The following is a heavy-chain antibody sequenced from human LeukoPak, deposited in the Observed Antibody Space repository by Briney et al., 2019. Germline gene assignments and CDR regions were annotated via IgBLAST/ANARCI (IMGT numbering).Heavy chain of an antibody. V-gene: IGHV3-23*01. CDR3: ARNYGGNSDAFDI. D-gene: IGHD4-23*01. CDR1: GFTFNKFA. Sequence: PGGSLRLSCAASGFTFNKFAMSWVRQAPGKGLEWFSAINPSGGRTYYADSVKGRFTISRDNSKNTLYLQMNSLRAEDTAVYYCARNYGGNSDAFDIWGQGTMVTVSS. CDR2: INPSGGRT. J-gene: IGHJ3*02.